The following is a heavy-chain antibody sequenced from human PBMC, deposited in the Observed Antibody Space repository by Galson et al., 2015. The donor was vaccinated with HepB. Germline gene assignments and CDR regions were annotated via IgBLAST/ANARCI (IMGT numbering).Heavy chain of an antibody. CDR3: ARDMGVGATTFDY. CDR2: ISAGGDIT. V-gene: IGHV3-23*01. Sequence: SLRLSCAASGFTFSTFAFSWVRQAPGKGLEWVSAISAGGDITYYTDSVKGRFIISRVNSKNTLNLQMNSLRAEDTAVYYCARDMGVGATTFDYWGQGTLVTVSS. J-gene: IGHJ4*02. CDR1: GFTFSTFA. D-gene: IGHD1-26*01.